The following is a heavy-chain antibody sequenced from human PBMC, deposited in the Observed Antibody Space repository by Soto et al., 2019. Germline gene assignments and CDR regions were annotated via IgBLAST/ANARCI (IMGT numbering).Heavy chain of an antibody. V-gene: IGHV4-59*08. Sequence: QVQLQQSGPRLVKPSETLSLTCTVSSGPDRSHNWGWIRQPPGRGLEWIGYVYYTGDTAYNPFLRGRVTVAADTPTNDIALTLNSVTAVDTSVYYCVRQGIDYLHGLVDVWGQGTTVSVSS. J-gene: IGHJ6*02. D-gene: IGHD4-17*01. CDR2: VYYTGDT. CDR3: VRQGIDYLHGLVDV. CDR1: SGPDRSHN.